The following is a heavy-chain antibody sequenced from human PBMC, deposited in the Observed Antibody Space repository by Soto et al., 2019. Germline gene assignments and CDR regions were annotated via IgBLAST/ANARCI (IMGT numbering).Heavy chain of an antibody. Sequence: PGGSLRLSCAASGFTFSDYYMSWIRQAPGKGLEWVSYISSSGSTIYYADSVKGRFTISRDNAKNSLYLQMNSLRAEDTAVYYCATYYPTRGHYYYMDVWGKGTTVTVSS. CDR1: GFTFSDYY. D-gene: IGHD3-10*01. V-gene: IGHV3-11*01. J-gene: IGHJ6*03. CDR2: ISSSGSTI. CDR3: ATYYPTRGHYYYMDV.